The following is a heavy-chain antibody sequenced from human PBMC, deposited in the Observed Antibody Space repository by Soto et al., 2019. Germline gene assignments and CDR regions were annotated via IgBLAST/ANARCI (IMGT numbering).Heavy chain of an antibody. CDR1: GGSISSGGYY. V-gene: IGHV4-31*03. CDR3: ARVRVFGRSDHYYYYYYMDV. J-gene: IGHJ6*03. CDR2: IYYSGST. D-gene: IGHD3-3*01. Sequence: SETLSFTCTVSGGSISSGGYYWSWIRQHPGKGLEWIGYIYYSGSTYYNPSLKSRVTISVDTSKNQFSLKLSSVTAADTAVYYCARVRVFGRSDHYYYYYYMDVWGKGTTVTVSS.